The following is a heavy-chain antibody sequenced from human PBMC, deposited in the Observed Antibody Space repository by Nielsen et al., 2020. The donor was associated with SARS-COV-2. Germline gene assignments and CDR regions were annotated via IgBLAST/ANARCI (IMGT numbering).Heavy chain of an antibody. D-gene: IGHD6-13*01. CDR2: IYYSGST. CDR3: ARAASKRYSSSWFFDY. V-gene: IGHV4-59*12. Sequence: SETLSLTCTVSGGSISSYYWSWIRQPPGKGLEWIGYIYYSGSTHYNPSLKGRVTISLDKSNNQFSLSLNSVTAADTAVYFCARAASKRYSSSWFFDYWGQGTLVTVSS. CDR1: GGSISSYY. J-gene: IGHJ4*02.